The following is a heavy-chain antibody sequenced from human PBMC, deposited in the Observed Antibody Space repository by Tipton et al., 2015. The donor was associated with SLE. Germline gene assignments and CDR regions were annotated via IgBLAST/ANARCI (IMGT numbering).Heavy chain of an antibody. J-gene: IGHJ4*02. CDR2: VYNSGST. V-gene: IGHV4-59*01. D-gene: IGHD3-3*01. CDR3: ASLGDRGGVVT. Sequence: TLSLTCSVSGGSITTYYWSWIRQPPGKGLEWIGYVYNSGSTYYNPSLKSRVTMSIDTSKNQFSLNLSSVTAADTAVYYCASLGDRGGVVTWGQGTLVTVSS. CDR1: GGSITTYY.